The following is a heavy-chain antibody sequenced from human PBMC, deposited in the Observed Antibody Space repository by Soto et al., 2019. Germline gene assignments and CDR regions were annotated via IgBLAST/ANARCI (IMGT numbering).Heavy chain of an antibody. CDR3: VMVDNYVTPTPQDV. CDR1: GYIFVNYG. CDR2: ISPYTGNT. V-gene: IGHV1-18*01. J-gene: IGHJ6*04. Sequence: QVQLVQSGDEVKKPGASVKVSCKASGYIFVNYGIAWVRQAPGQGLEWMGWISPYTGNTHSATKIQGRLTMTTDTATSTAYMDLESLTSDDTAVYYCVMVDNYVTPTPQDVWGKVTTVTVSS. D-gene: IGHD3-16*01.